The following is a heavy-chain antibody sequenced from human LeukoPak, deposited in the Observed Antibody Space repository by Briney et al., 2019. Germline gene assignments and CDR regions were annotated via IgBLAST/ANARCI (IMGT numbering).Heavy chain of an antibody. CDR1: GYTFTSYD. CDR2: MNPNSGNT. D-gene: IGHD1-26*01. J-gene: IGHJ4*02. Sequence: ASVKVSCKASGYTFTSYDINWVRQATGQGLEWMGWMNPNSGNTGYAQKLQGRVTMTTDTSTSTAYMELRSLRSDDTAVYYCARAGGSYRNFDYWGQGTLVTVSS. V-gene: IGHV1-8*01. CDR3: ARAGGSYRNFDY.